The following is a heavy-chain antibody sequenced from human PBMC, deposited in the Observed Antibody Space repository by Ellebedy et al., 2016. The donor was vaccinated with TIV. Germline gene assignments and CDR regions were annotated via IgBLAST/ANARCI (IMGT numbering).Heavy chain of an antibody. CDR1: GITFSNAW. V-gene: IGHV3-15*01. CDR3: MRPGGTVVAPSLDV. Sequence: GGSLRLSCATSGITFSNAWMSWVRPAPGKGLEWVGRIRSNSESGTTEDAAPVKGRFTISRDDSKNTLYLQMNSLKTEDTAVYYCMRPGGTVVAPSLDVWGKGTTVTVSS. J-gene: IGHJ6*04. D-gene: IGHD2-15*01. CDR2: IRSNSESGTT.